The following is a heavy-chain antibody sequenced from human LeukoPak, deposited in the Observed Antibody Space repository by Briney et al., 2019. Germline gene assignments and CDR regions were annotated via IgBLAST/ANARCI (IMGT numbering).Heavy chain of an antibody. V-gene: IGHV3-7*01. CDR2: IKRDGSEK. Sequence: GGSLRLSCAASGFTFSSNWMSWVRQAPGKGLEWVANIKRDGSEKYYVESVKGRFTISRDNAKNSLYLQMNRLRAEDTAGYYCARSSSRGLSGAAAFDYWGRGTLVTVSS. CDR1: GFTFSSNW. CDR3: ARSSSRGLSGAAAFDY. D-gene: IGHD2-2*01. J-gene: IGHJ4*02.